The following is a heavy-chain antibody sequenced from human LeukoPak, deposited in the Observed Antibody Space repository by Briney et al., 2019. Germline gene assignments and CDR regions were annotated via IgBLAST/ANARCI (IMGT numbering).Heavy chain of an antibody. V-gene: IGHV3-66*03. CDR1: GFTVSSNY. CDR2: IYCCGSS. J-gene: IGHJ4*02. D-gene: IGHD3-10*01. Sequence: PGGSLRLSCVAYGFTVSSNYMSWVRQAPGKGLEWVSVIYCCGSSYYTVSVKGGFTISRDNCKNKLFLLMNSLTAEDAAVYYCARDFAMVRGGISYWGQGTLVTVSS. CDR3: ARDFAMVRGGISY.